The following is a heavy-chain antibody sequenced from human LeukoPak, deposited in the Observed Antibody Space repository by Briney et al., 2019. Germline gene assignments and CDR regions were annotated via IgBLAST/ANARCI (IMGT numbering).Heavy chain of an antibody. CDR1: GYTFTSYD. D-gene: IGHD3-16*01. CDR3: AREGGNSPNSNWFDP. CDR2: MNPNSGNT. Sequence: GASVKVSCKASGYTFTSYDINWVRQATGQGLEWMGWMNPNSGNTGYAQKFQGRVTITADKSTSTAYMELSSLRSEDTAVYYCAREGGNSPNSNWFDPWGQGTLVTVSS. J-gene: IGHJ5*02. V-gene: IGHV1-8*01.